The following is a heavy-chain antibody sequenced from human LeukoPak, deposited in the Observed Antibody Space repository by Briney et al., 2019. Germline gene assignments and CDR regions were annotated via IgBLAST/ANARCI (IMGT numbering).Heavy chain of an antibody. J-gene: IGHJ4*02. CDR2: ISSSGSTK. V-gene: IGHV3-48*03. CDR3: AKAPVTTCSGAYCYPFDY. Sequence: GGSLRLSCAVSGFSFSSYEMNWVRQAPGKGLEWVSYISSSGSTKYYADSVKGRFTISRDNSKNTFYLQMNSLRAGDAAVYYCAKAPVTTCSGAYCYPFDYWSQGTLVTVSS. D-gene: IGHD2-15*01. CDR1: GFSFSSYE.